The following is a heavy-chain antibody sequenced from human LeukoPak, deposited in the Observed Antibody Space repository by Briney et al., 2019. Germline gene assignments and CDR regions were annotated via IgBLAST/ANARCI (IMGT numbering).Heavy chain of an antibody. CDR1: SGSISSGSYY. V-gene: IGHV4-61*02. CDR3: ARSRWLWFGESFNAFDI. CDR2: IYTSGST. J-gene: IGHJ3*02. Sequence: PSETLSLTCTVSSGSISSGSYYWSWIRQPAGKGLEWIGRIYTSGSTNYNPSLKSRVTISVDTSKNQFSLKLSSVTAADTAVYYCARSRWLWFGESFNAFDIWGQGTMVTVSS. D-gene: IGHD3-10*01.